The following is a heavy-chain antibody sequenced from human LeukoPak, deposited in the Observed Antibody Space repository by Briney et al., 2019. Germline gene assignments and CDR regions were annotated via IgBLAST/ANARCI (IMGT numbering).Heavy chain of an antibody. D-gene: IGHD6-13*01. CDR1: GGSISSSNW. Sequence: SGTLSLTCAVSGGSISSSNWWSWVRQPPGKGLEWIGEIYHSGSTNYNPSLKSRVTISVDKSKNQFSLKLSSVTAADTAVYYCARDFEVDSSSWYLKYWGQGTLVTVSS. CDR3: ARDFEVDSSSWYLKY. J-gene: IGHJ4*02. CDR2: IYHSGST. V-gene: IGHV4-4*02.